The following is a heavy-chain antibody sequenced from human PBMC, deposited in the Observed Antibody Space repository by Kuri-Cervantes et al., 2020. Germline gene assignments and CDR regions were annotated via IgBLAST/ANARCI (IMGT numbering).Heavy chain of an antibody. CDR1: GFTVSSNY. V-gene: IGHV3-53*01. CDR2: IYSGGST. Sequence: GGSLRLSCAVSGFTVSSNYMSWVRQAPGKGLEWVSVIYSGGSTYYADSVKGRFTISRDNSKNTLYLQMNSLRAEDTAVYYCARDGYYGSGSYFGVGSWGQGTLVTVSS. D-gene: IGHD3-10*01. J-gene: IGHJ4*02. CDR3: ARDGYYGSGSYFGVGS.